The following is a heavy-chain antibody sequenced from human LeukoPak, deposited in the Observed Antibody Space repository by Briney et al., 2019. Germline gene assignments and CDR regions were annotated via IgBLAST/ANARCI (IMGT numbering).Heavy chain of an antibody. CDR1: KFTFSSSW. CDR3: ATYADSSGSYYSDY. D-gene: IGHD3-22*01. CDR2: IKQDGRQK. V-gene: IGHV3-7*01. J-gene: IGHJ4*02. Sequence: GGSLRLSRAAPKFTFSSSWMRGGRPAPGKGLGWVAHIKQDGRQKYYVGSVKGRFTISRDNAENLLFLQMNSLRAEDTALYYCATYADSSGSYYSDYWGRGTLVTVSS.